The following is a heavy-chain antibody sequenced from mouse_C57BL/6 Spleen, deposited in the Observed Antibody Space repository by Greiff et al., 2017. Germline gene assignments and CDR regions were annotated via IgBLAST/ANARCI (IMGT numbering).Heavy chain of an antibody. CDR1: GYAFSSYW. CDR3: ARPASAYYFDY. CDR2: IYPGDGDT. Sequence: QVQLQQSGAELVKPGASVKISCKASGYAFSSYWMNWVKQRPGKGLEWIGQIYPGDGDTNYNGKFKGKATLTADKSSSTAYMQLSSLTSEDSAVYFCARPASAYYFDYGGQGTTLTVSS. J-gene: IGHJ2*01. V-gene: IGHV1-80*01.